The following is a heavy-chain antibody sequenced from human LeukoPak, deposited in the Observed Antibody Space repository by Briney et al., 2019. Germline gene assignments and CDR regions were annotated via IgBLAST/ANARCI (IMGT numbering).Heavy chain of an antibody. Sequence: QSGGSLRLSCAASGFTFSSYGMHWVRQAPGKGLEWVAVIWYDGSNKYYADSVKGRFTISRDNSKNTLYLQMNSLRAEDTAVYYCAKDQGKWEPLYYFDYWGQGTLVTVSS. J-gene: IGHJ4*02. CDR3: AKDQGKWEPLYYFDY. V-gene: IGHV3-33*06. CDR1: GFTFSSYG. D-gene: IGHD1-26*01. CDR2: IWYDGSNK.